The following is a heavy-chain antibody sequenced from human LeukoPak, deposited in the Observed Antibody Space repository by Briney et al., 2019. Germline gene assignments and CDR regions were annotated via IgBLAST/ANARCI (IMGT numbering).Heavy chain of an antibody. CDR1: GGSISSYY. Sequence: SETLSLTCSVSGGSISSYYWSWIRQPPGKGLEWIGYIYYSGSTNYNPSLKSRVTISVDTSKNQFSLKLSSVTAADTAVYYCARGGYFDYWGQGTLVTVSS. CDR2: IYYSGST. D-gene: IGHD5-12*01. CDR3: ARGGYFDY. J-gene: IGHJ4*02. V-gene: IGHV4-59*01.